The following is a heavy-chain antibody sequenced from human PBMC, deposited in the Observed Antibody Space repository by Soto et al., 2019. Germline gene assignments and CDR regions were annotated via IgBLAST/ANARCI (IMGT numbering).Heavy chain of an antibody. J-gene: IGHJ6*02. CDR3: ARGGYDFWSGPPPSQTDYYYGMDV. V-gene: IGHV1-18*01. CDR2: VDIPQNKT. D-gene: IGHD3-3*01. CDR1: GYTFTDFG. Sequence: ASVKVSCKSSGYTFTDFGISWVRQAPGQGLEWMGWVDIPQNKTDYAQKFQGRVTMTTDESTSTAYMELSSLRSEDTAVYYCARGGYDFWSGPPPSQTDYYYGMDVWGQGTTVTVSS.